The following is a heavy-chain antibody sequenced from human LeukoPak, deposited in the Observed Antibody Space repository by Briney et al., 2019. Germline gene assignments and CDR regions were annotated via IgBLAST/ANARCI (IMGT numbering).Heavy chain of an antibody. CDR2: ISGSGGST. CDR3: TKDRLYDYGDYG. CDR1: GFTFSSYA. J-gene: IGHJ4*02. V-gene: IGHV3-23*01. Sequence: QSGGSLRLSCAASGFTFSSYAMSRVRQAPGKGLEWVSAISGSGGSTYYADSVKGRFTISRDNSKNTLYLQMNSLRAEDTAVYYCTKDRLYDYGDYGWGQGTLVTVSS. D-gene: IGHD4-17*01.